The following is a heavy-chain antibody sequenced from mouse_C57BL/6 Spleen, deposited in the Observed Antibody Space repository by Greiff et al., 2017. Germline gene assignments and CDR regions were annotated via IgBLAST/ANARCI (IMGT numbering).Heavy chain of an antibody. CDR1: GFNIQDYY. Sequence: EVQLQESGAELVKPGASVKLSCTASGFNIQDYYMHWVKQRTEQGLEWIGRIDPEDGETKYAPKFQGKATITADTSSNTADLQLSSLTSEDTAVYYCARAGGSSYVWYFDVWGTGTTVTVSS. V-gene: IGHV14-2*01. CDR2: IDPEDGET. CDR3: ARAGGSSYVWYFDV. J-gene: IGHJ1*03. D-gene: IGHD1-1*01.